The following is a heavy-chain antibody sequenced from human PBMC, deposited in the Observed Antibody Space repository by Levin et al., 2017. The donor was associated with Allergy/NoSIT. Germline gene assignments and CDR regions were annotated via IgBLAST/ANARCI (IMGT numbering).Heavy chain of an antibody. V-gene: IGHV4-34*01. Sequence: SETLSLTCAVYGGSFSGYYWSWIRQPPGKGLEWIGEINHSGSTNYNPSLKSRVTISVDTSKNQFSLKLSSVTAADTAVYYCARDRGERRLRRYGDYGYYYYGMDVWGQGTTVTVSS. CDR1: GGSFSGYY. D-gene: IGHD4-17*01. CDR2: INHSGST. CDR3: ARDRGERRLRRYGDYGYYYYGMDV. J-gene: IGHJ6*02.